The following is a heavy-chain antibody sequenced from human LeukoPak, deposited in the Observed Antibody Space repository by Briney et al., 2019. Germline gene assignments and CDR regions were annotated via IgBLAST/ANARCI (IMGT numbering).Heavy chain of an antibody. V-gene: IGHV1-2*02. Sequence: ASVKVSCKASGYTFTGYYMHWVRQAPGQGLEWMGWINPNSGGTNYAQKFQGRVTMTRDTSISTAYMELSRLRSDDTAVYYCARGQGAAAGDFDYWGQGTLVTVSS. CDR1: GYTFTGYY. J-gene: IGHJ4*02. D-gene: IGHD6-13*01. CDR3: ARGQGAAAGDFDY. CDR2: INPNSGGT.